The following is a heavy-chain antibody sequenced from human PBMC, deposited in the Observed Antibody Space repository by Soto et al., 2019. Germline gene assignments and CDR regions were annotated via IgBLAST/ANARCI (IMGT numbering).Heavy chain of an antibody. CDR3: ARDRYSSSYSLYYYYGMDV. V-gene: IGHV1-18*01. J-gene: IGHJ6*02. CDR1: GYTFTSYG. Sequence: ASVKVSCKASGYTFTSYGISWVRQAPGQGLEWMGWISAYNGNTNYAQKLHGRVTMTTDTSTSTAYMELMSLRSDDTAVYYCARDRYSSSYSLYYYYGMDVWGQGTTVTVSS. CDR2: ISAYNGNT. D-gene: IGHD6-13*01.